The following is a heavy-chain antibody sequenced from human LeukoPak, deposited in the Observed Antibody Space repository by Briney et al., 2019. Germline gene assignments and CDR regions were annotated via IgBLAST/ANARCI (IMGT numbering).Heavy chain of an antibody. CDR2: IRYDGSNK. J-gene: IGHJ4*02. CDR3: AKGTRGYSYGEGFDY. Sequence: GGSLRLSCAASGLTFSSYGMHWVRQAPGKGLEWVAFIRYDGSNKYYADSVKGRFTISRDNSKNTLYLQMNSLRAEDTAVYYCAKGTRGYSYGEGFDYWGQGTLVTVSS. CDR1: GLTFSSYG. D-gene: IGHD5-18*01. V-gene: IGHV3-30*02.